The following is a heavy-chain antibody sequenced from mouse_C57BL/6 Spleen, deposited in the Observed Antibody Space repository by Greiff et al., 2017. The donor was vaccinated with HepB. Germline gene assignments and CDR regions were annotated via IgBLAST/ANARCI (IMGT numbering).Heavy chain of an antibody. V-gene: IGHV5-17*01. Sequence: EVQVVESGGGLVKPGGSLKLSCAASGFTFSDYGMHWVRQAPEKGLEWVAYISSGSSTIYYADTVKGRFTISRDNAKNTLFLQMTSLRSEDTAMYYCAREVLLRYGYLDYWGQGTTLTVSS. CDR1: GFTFSDYG. CDR2: ISSGSSTI. D-gene: IGHD1-1*01. J-gene: IGHJ2*01. CDR3: AREVLLRYGYLDY.